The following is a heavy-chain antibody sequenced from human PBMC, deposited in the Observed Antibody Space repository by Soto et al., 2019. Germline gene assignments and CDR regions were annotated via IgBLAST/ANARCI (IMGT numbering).Heavy chain of an antibody. CDR3: ARGRACTGGSCYSDY. CDR2: ISSSGDSK. V-gene: IGHV3-48*03. J-gene: IGHJ4*02. CDR1: RFSFNIYE. D-gene: IGHD2-15*01. Sequence: PGGSLRLSCAASRFSFNIYEMNWVRQAPGKGLEWISYISSSGDSKYYADSVKGRFTISRDSATNSLYLQMNSLRAEDTAVYYCARGRACTGGSCYSDYWGRGTLVTVPQ.